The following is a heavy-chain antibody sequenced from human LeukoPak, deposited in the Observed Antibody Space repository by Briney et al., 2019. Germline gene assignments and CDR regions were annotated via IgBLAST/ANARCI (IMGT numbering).Heavy chain of an antibody. CDR1: RFTFSSHG. V-gene: IGHV3-33*06. J-gene: IGHJ5*02. D-gene: IGHD5-18*01. Sequence: GGSLRLSCAASRFTFSSHGMHWIRQAPGKGLELVALIWYDGSKKYYADSVKGRFTISRDDSKNTLYLQMNSLRAEDTAMYYCAKDLSYGSNWFDPWGQGTLVTVSS. CDR3: AKDLSYGSNWFDP. CDR2: IWYDGSKK.